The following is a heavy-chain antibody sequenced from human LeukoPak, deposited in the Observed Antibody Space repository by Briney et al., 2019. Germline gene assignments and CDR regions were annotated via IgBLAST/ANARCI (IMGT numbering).Heavy chain of an antibody. Sequence: SETLSLTCTVSGGSISSYYWSWVRQPPGKGLEWIGYIYYSGNTNYNPSLKSRVTISVDTSKNQLSLKLSSVTAADTAVYYCARMLDGSRRRGFDYWGQGTLVTVSS. V-gene: IGHV4-59*01. J-gene: IGHJ4*02. D-gene: IGHD5-24*01. CDR3: ARMLDGSRRRGFDY. CDR1: GGSISSYY. CDR2: IYYSGNT.